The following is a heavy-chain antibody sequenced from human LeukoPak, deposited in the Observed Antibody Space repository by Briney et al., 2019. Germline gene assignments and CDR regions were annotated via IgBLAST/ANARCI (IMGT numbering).Heavy chain of an antibody. D-gene: IGHD3-3*01. CDR1: GFKFSDYA. J-gene: IGHJ6*02. V-gene: IGHV3-23*01. Sequence: GGSLRLSCAASGFKFSDYAMNWVRQAPGKGLEWVSGMSGTGGTSYYADSAKGRFTISRDNSKSTLDLQMNSLRAEDTAVYYCAKWVPRSLESIYGMDIWGQGTTVIVSS. CDR3: AKWVPRSLESIYGMDI. CDR2: MSGTGGTS.